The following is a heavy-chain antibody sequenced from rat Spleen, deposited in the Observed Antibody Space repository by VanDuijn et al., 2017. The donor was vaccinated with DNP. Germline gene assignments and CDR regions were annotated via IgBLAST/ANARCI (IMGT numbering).Heavy chain of an antibody. J-gene: IGHJ3*01. CDR2: ISPGGDDT. CDR3: ARGNDGFTY. Sequence: PQTPTKGLEWVASISPGGDDTYYRDSIKGRFTISRDNAKNTQYLQMVSLRSEDTATYYCARGNDGFTYWGQGTLVTVSS. V-gene: IGHV5S14*01.